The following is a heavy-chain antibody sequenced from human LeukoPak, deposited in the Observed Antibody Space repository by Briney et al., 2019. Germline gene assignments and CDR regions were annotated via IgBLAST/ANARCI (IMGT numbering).Heavy chain of an antibody. D-gene: IGHD1-26*01. CDR1: GFTFSSYA. J-gene: IGHJ2*01. Sequence: GGSLRLSCAASGFTFSSYAMHWVRRAPGKGLEWVAVISYDGSNKYYADSVKGRFTISRDNSKNTLYLQMNSLRAEDTAVYYCARGPPEWEPTFWYFDLWGRGTLVTVSS. CDR3: ARGPPEWEPTFWYFDL. V-gene: IGHV3-30-3*01. CDR2: ISYDGSNK.